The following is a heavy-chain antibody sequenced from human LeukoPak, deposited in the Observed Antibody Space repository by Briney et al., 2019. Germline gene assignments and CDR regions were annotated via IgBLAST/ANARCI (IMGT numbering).Heavy chain of an antibody. CDR2: IYTSGST. Sequence: SETLSLTCTVSGGSVSSGFYYWSWIRQPAGKGLEWIGRIYTSGSTNYNPSLKSRVTISVDTSKNQFSLKLRSVTATDTAVYYCARALDGAFDIWGQGTKVTVSS. D-gene: IGHD2-2*03. V-gene: IGHV4-61*02. CDR1: GGSVSSGFYY. CDR3: ARALDGAFDI. J-gene: IGHJ3*02.